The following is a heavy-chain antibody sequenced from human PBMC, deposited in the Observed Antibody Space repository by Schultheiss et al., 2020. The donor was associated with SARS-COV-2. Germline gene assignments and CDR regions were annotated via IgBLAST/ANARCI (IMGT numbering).Heavy chain of an antibody. Sequence: SETLSLTCTVSGGSISSGGYYWSWIRQPPGKDLEWIGYIYYSGSTNYNPSLKSRVTISVDTSKNQFSLKLSSVTAADTAVYYCAREPTAGHFDYWGQGTLVTVSS. CDR3: AREPTAGHFDY. CDR1: GGSISSGGYY. CDR2: IYYSGST. V-gene: IGHV4-61*08. D-gene: IGHD6-13*01. J-gene: IGHJ4*02.